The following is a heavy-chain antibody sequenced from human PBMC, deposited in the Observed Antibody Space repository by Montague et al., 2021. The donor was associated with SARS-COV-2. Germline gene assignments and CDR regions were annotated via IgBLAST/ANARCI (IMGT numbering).Heavy chain of an antibody. CDR2: IYPSGSLT. CDR3: AICGCDGECHWEGGWVDP. Sequence: SLRLSCSASGFIFSRYAMIWVRQAPGEGLEWVSMIYPSGSLTSYXDSLRGRFTISRDNSKETLYLEMERLTVDDTATYYCAICGCDGECHWEGGWVDPWGQGTQVIVSP. D-gene: IGHD2-21*01. J-gene: IGHJ5*02. CDR1: GFIFSRYA. V-gene: IGHV3-23*03.